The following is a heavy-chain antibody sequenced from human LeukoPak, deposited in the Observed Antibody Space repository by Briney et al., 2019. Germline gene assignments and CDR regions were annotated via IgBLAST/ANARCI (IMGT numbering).Heavy chain of an antibody. CDR2: INHSGST. J-gene: IGHJ5*02. Sequence: SETLSLTCAVYGGSFSGYYWSWIRQPPGKGLEWIGEINHSGSTNYNPSLKSRVTISVDTSKNQFSLKLSSVTAADTAVYYCARGGGGPWFGELSVIYGNWFDPWGQGTLVTVYS. CDR3: ARGGGGPWFGELSVIYGNWFDP. V-gene: IGHV4-34*01. CDR1: GGSFSGYY. D-gene: IGHD3-10*01.